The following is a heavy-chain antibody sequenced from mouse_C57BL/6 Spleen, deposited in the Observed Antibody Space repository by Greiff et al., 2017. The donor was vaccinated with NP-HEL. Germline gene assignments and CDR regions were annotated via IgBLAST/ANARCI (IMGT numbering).Heavy chain of an antibody. J-gene: IGHJ2*01. CDR3: AREDYGSLDY. V-gene: IGHV1-66*01. Sequence: QVQLQQSGPELVKPGASVKISCKASGYSFTSYYIHWVKQRPGQGLEWIGWIYPGSGNTKYNEKFKGKATLTADTSSSTAYMQLSSLTSEASAVYYCAREDYGSLDYWGQGTTLTVSS. D-gene: IGHD1-1*01. CDR2: IYPGSGNT. CDR1: GYSFTSYY.